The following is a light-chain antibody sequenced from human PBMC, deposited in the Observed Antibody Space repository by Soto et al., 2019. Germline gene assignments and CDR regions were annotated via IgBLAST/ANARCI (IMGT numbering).Light chain of an antibody. CDR1: SADVGFYNL. V-gene: IGLV2-23*01. CDR3: CSYAGISTHVV. J-gene: IGLJ2*01. CDR2: EGT. Sequence: QSALTQPASVSGSPGQSITISCTGTSADVGFYNLVSWYQQHPDRAPKLMIYEGTKRPSGVSSRFSGSKSDTTASLTISGLQAEDEAEYYCCSYAGISTHVVFGGGTKLTVL.